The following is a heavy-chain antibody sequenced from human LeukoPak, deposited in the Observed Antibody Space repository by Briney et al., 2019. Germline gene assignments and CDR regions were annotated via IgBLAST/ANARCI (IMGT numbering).Heavy chain of an antibody. V-gene: IGHV4-4*07. CDR1: GDSISCCY. CDR2: IFISRST. J-gene: IGHJ4*02. D-gene: IGHD5-18*01. CDR3: VRQGYNYGAFNA. Sequence: PSDTLSLTCAVSGDSISCCYWTWIRQSAGKGLEWIGRIFISRSTNYNPSLQGRVTMSVDRSKSQFSLRLSSVTAADTAVYYCVRQGYNYGAFNAWGQGTLVTVSS.